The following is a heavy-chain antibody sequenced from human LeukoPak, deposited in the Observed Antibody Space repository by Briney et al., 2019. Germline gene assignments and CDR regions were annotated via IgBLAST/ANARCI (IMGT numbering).Heavy chain of an antibody. D-gene: IGHD1-26*01. CDR3: AKDIVVGWELRGFDY. V-gene: IGHV3-23*01. Sequence: GGSLRLSCAASGFTFSSYAMSWVRQAPGKGLEWVSAISGSGGSTYYADSVKGRFTISRDNSKNTLYLQMNSLRAEDTAVYYCAKDIVVGWELRGFDYWGQGTLVTVSS. CDR2: ISGSGGST. J-gene: IGHJ4*02. CDR1: GFTFSSYA.